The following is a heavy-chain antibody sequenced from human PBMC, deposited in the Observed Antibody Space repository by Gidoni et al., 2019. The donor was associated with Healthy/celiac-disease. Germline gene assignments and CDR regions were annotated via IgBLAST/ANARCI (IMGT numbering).Heavy chain of an antibody. CDR3: ASTGYCSGGSCYPVDY. V-gene: IGHV3-66*01. J-gene: IGHJ4*02. CDR2: IYSGGST. Sequence: EVQLVESGGGLVQPGGSLRLSCAASGFTVSSNYMSWVRQAPGKGLEWVSVIYSGGSTYYADSVKGRFTISRDNSKNTLYLQMNSLRAEDTAVYYCASTGYCSGGSCYPVDYWGQGTLVTVSS. D-gene: IGHD2-15*01. CDR1: GFTVSSNY.